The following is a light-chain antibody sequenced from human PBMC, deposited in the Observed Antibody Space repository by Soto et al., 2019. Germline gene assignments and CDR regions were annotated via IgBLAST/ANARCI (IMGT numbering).Light chain of an antibody. CDR3: QQSYSSPRT. J-gene: IGKJ2*01. V-gene: IGKV1-39*01. Sequence: DIQMTQSPSSLSASVGDRVTITCQSSQSIISYLNWYQQKAGKAPQLLIYAASSLQSGVPARFSGRGSGTDFILSISSLQPEDSAIYYCQQSYSSPRTFGQGTKLEI. CDR1: QSIISY. CDR2: AAS.